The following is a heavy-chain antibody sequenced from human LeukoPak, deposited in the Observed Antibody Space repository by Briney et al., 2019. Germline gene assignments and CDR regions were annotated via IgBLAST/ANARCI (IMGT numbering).Heavy chain of an antibody. CDR2: ISSSSSYI. D-gene: IGHD2-15*01. J-gene: IGHJ4*02. CDR1: GFTFSSYS. V-gene: IGHV3-21*01. CDR3: ARAFGVVAADFDY. Sequence: PGGSLRLSCAASGFTFSSYSMNWVRQAPGKGPEWVSSISSSSSYIYYADSVKGRFTISRDNAKNSLYLQMNSLRAEDTAVYYCARAFGVVAADFDYWGQGTLVTVSS.